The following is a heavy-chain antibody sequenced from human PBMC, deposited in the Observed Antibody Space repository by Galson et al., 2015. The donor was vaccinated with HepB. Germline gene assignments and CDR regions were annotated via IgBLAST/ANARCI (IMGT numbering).Heavy chain of an antibody. CDR3: ARTQWLVQYGSISLDY. CDR1: GYTFTSYA. Sequence: SVKVSCKASGYTFTSYALNWVRQAPGQGLEWMAWINTNTGNPTYAQGFTGRFVFSLDTSVSTAYLQITSLKAEDTAVYYCARTQWLVQYGSISLDYWGQGTLVTVSS. J-gene: IGHJ4*02. CDR2: INTNTGNP. V-gene: IGHV7-4-1*02. D-gene: IGHD5-12*01.